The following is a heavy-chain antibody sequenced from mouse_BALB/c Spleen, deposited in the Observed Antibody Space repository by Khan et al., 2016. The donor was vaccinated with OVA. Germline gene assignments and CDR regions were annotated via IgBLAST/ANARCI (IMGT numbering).Heavy chain of an antibody. Sequence: VQLQQSGAELVRPGTSVKMSCKTAGYTFTNYWIGWVKQRPGHGLEWIGDIYPGSGNTNYNEKFKGKATLTADTSSSTAYMHISSLTSEDSAIYYDARPYDYGSSYDTMDAWGQGTSVTVSS. CDR2: IYPGSGNT. CDR1: GYTFTNYW. J-gene: IGHJ4*01. V-gene: IGHV1-63*02. D-gene: IGHD1-1*01. CDR3: ARPYDYGSSYDTMDA.